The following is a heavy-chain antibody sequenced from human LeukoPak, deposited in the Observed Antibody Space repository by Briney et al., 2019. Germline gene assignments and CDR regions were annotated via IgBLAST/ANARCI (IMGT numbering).Heavy chain of an antibody. CDR3: ARDLTQLVPSR. D-gene: IGHD2-2*01. Sequence: GGSLRLSCAASRFTFSSYSMNWVRQAPGKGLEWVSSISSSSSYIYYADSVKGRFTISRDNAKNSLYLQMNSLRAEDTAVYYCARDLTQLVPSRWGQGTLVTVSS. V-gene: IGHV3-21*01. CDR1: RFTFSSYS. J-gene: IGHJ4*02. CDR2: ISSSSSYI.